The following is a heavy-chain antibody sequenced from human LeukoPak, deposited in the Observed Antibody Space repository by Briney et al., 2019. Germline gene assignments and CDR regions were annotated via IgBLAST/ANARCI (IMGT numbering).Heavy chain of an antibody. CDR2: INPNSGGT. J-gene: IGHJ5*02. CDR3: ARLYYYDSSGSQGDWFDP. Sequence: ASVKVSCKASGYTFTGYYMHWVRQAPGQGLEWMGWINPNSGGTNYAQKFQGRVTMTRDTSISTAYMELSRLGSDDTAVYDCARLYYYDSSGSQGDWFDPWGQGTLVTVSS. D-gene: IGHD3-22*01. V-gene: IGHV1-2*02. CDR1: GYTFTGYY.